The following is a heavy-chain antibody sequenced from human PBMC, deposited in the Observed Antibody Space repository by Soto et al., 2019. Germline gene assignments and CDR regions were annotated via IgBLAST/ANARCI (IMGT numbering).Heavy chain of an antibody. D-gene: IGHD2-8*01. CDR2: ILYDGSKE. Sequence: PGGSLRLSCAASGFTFSNYGMHWVRQAPGKGLEWVALILYDGSKEYYADSVKGRFTISRDNSKNTLYLQMNSLRADDTAVYFCANGCSNLVCYHVDYWGRGTLVTVSS. CDR3: ANGCSNLVCYHVDY. V-gene: IGHV3-30*18. CDR1: GFTFSNYG. J-gene: IGHJ4*02.